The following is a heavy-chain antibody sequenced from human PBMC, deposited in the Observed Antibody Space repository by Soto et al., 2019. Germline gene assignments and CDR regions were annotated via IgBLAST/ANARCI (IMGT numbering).Heavy chain of an antibody. D-gene: IGHD3-16*01. V-gene: IGHV4-59*01. CDR1: GGSISSYH. J-gene: IGHJ3*02. CDR2: IHYTGST. CDR3: GRDAGGRGDGAFDI. Sequence: PSETLSLTCTVSGGSISSYHWSWIRQPPGKGLEWIGYIHYTGSTKYNPSLKSRVTISVDTSKNQFSLKLSSVSAADTAVYYCGRDAGGRGDGAFDIWGQGTLVTVS.